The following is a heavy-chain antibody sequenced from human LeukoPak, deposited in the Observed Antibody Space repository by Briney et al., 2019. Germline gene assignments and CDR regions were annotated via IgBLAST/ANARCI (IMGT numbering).Heavy chain of an antibody. J-gene: IGHJ5*02. V-gene: IGHV1-2*02. CDR3: ARARRFYCSSTSCYGVDP. Sequence: ASVKVSCKASGYTFTGYYMHWVRQAPGQGLEWMGWINPNSGGTNYAQKFQGRVTMTRDTSISTAYMELGRLRSDDTAVYYCARARRFYCSSTSCYGVDPWGQGTLVTVSS. CDR2: INPNSGGT. D-gene: IGHD2-2*01. CDR1: GYTFTGYY.